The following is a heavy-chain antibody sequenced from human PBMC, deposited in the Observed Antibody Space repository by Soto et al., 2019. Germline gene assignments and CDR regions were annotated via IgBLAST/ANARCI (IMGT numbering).Heavy chain of an antibody. CDR3: ARGGVNHDFWSGYYPFDY. CDR2: ISGNAGSA. Sequence: EVQLLESGGGLVQPGGSLRLSCVASGFTFRNYAMSWVRQAPGKGLEWVSGISGNAGSAYYADSVRGRFTISRDNSKNTLYLHMNSLRAEDTAVYHCARGGVNHDFWSGYYPFDYWGQGALVPGSS. J-gene: IGHJ4*02. D-gene: IGHD3-3*01. V-gene: IGHV3-23*01. CDR1: GFTFRNYA.